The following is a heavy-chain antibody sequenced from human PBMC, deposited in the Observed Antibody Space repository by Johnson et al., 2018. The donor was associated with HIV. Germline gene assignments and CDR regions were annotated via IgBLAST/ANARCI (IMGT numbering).Heavy chain of an antibody. J-gene: IGHJ3*02. CDR2: ISYDESNN. CDR1: GFTFNSHG. Sequence: QVQLVESGGGVVQPGRSLRLSCAASGFTFNSHGMHWVRQAPGKGLEWVAFISYDESNNYYADSVKGRFTISRDNSKNTLYLQMNSLRAEDTAVYYCARGGIIHDAFDIWGQGTMVTVSS. D-gene: IGHD1-1*01. CDR3: ARGGIIHDAFDI. V-gene: IGHV3-30*03.